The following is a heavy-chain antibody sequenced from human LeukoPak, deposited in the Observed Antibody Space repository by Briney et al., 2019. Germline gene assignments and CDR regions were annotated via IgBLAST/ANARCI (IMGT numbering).Heavy chain of an antibody. Sequence: SETLSLTCTVSGGSISYYYWGWIRQPPGKGLEWIGYIYYSGNTDYNPSLKSRVTMSVDTSRNQFSLRLTSVTAADTAVYYCARAGPRSDGYNVGYWGQGTLVTVSS. CDR3: ARAGPRSDGYNVGY. CDR2: IYYSGNT. J-gene: IGHJ4*02. V-gene: IGHV4-59*01. CDR1: GGSISYYY. D-gene: IGHD5-24*01.